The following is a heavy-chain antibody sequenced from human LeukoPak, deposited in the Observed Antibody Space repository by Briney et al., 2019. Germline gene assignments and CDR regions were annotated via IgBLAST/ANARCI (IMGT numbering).Heavy chain of an antibody. CDR3: AKGDHYDILIGLNY. J-gene: IGHJ4*02. CDR1: GFTLDDYA. Sequence: AGGSLRLSCAASGFTLDDYAMHWVRQAPGKGLEWVSGISWNSGSIGYADSVKGRFTISRDNAKNSLYLQMNSLRAEDTALYYCAKGDHYDILIGLNYWGQGTLVTVSS. D-gene: IGHD3-9*01. V-gene: IGHV3-9*01. CDR2: ISWNSGSI.